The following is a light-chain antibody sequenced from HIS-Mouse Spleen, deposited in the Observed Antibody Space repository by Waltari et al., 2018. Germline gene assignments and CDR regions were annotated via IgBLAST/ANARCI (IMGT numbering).Light chain of an antibody. Sequence: EIVLTQSPGTLSLSPGERATLSCRASQSVSSNLAWYQQKPGQAPRLLIYGASTRATGIPARFSGSGSGTEFTLTISSMQSEDFAVYYCQQYNNWRPWTFGQGTKVEIK. CDR2: GAS. J-gene: IGKJ1*01. CDR3: QQYNNWRPWT. CDR1: QSVSSN. V-gene: IGKV3-15*01.